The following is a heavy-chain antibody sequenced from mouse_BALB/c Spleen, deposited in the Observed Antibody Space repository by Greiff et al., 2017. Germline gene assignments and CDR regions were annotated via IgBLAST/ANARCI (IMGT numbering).Heavy chain of an antibody. CDR1: GFTFSSYT. Sequence: EVQVVESGGGLVKPGGSLKLSCAASGFTFSSYTMSWVRQTPEKRLEWVATISSGGSYTYYPDSVKGRFTISRDNAKNTLYLQMSSLKSEDTAMYYCTRDEEYYYGSSYVYFDYWGQGTTLTVSS. CDR3: TRDEEYYYGSSYVYFDY. D-gene: IGHD1-1*01. CDR2: ISSGGSYT. J-gene: IGHJ2*01. V-gene: IGHV5-6-4*01.